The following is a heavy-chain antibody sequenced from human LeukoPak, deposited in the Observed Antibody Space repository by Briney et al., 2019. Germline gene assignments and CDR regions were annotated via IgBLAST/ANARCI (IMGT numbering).Heavy chain of an antibody. CDR2: ITSNGVTT. Sequence: PGGSLRLSCSASGFSFTSYAMHWVRQAPGKGLECVSAITSNGVTTYYADSVKGRFTISRDNAKNSLYLQMNSLRAEDTALYYCAKSRYSSGWYVDQWGQGTLVTVSS. CDR1: GFSFTSYA. V-gene: IGHV3-64*04. D-gene: IGHD6-19*01. CDR3: AKSRYSSGWYVDQ. J-gene: IGHJ5*02.